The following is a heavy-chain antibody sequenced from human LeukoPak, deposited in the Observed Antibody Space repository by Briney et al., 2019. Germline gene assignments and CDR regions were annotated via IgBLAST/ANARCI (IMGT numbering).Heavy chain of an antibody. CDR2: IIANFGTA. CDR1: GGTFTSYG. CDR3: ARVDGDYPHSFFDY. J-gene: IGHJ4*02. D-gene: IGHD4-17*01. V-gene: IGHV1-69*13. Sequence: ASVKVSCKASGGTFTSYGISWVRQAPGQGLEWMGWIIANFGTANYAQKFQGRVTITADESTSTAYMELRSLRSEDTAVSYCARVDGDYPHSFFDYWGQGTLVTVSS.